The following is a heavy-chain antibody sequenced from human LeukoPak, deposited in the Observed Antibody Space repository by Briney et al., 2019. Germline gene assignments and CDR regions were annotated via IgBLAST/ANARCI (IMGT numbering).Heavy chain of an antibody. CDR3: ARVPLSTFGGVIVDAFDI. V-gene: IGHV3-7*01. Sequence: GGSLRLSCAASGFTFGSYWMSWVRQAPGKGLEWVANKKQDGSEKYYVDSVKGRFTISRDNAKNSLYLQMNSLRAEDTAVYYCARVPLSTFGGVIVDAFDIWGQGTMVTVSS. D-gene: IGHD3-16*02. CDR2: KKQDGSEK. CDR1: GFTFGSYW. J-gene: IGHJ3*02.